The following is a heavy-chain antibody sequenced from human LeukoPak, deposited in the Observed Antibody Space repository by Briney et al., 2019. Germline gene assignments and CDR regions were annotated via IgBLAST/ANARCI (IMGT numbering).Heavy chain of an antibody. Sequence: SETLSLTCTVSGGSISSYYWSWIRQPPGKGLEWIGYIYYSGGTNYNPSLKSRVTISVDTSKNQFSLKLSSVTAADTAVYYCARADSSGWCEVDYWGQGTLVTVSS. D-gene: IGHD6-19*01. CDR2: IYYSGGT. CDR1: GGSISSYY. CDR3: ARADSSGWCEVDY. J-gene: IGHJ4*02. V-gene: IGHV4-59*01.